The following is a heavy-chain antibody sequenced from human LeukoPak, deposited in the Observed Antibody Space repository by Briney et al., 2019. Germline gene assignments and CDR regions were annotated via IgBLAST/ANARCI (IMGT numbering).Heavy chain of an antibody. J-gene: IGHJ4*02. V-gene: IGHV4-61*02. D-gene: IGHD3-16*01. CDR3: ARERTFRPIDY. CDR2: IYASGIT. Sequence: SETLSLTCTVSGGSITSRNSWWNWMRQPAGQALEWIGRIYASGITNYNPSLESRVTISLDMSKNQFSLKLSSVTAADTAVYYCARERTFRPIDYWGQGTLVTVSS. CDR1: GGSITSRN.